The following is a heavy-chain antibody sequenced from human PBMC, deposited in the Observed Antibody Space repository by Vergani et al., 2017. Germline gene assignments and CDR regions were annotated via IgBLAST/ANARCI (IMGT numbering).Heavy chain of an antibody. V-gene: IGHV7-4-1*02. CDR2: INTNTETP. CDR3: ARAKRGRIAVSAADT. J-gene: IGHJ5*02. Sequence: QAQLVQSGPELKKPGASVKVSCKASGYTFTSYALHWVRQAPGQGLEWLGWINTNTETPTYAQAFTGRFVFSLDTSVNTAFLQCSGLTSEDTALYYFARAKRGRIAVSAADTWGQGTLVTVSS. CDR1: GYTFTSYA. D-gene: IGHD6-19*01.